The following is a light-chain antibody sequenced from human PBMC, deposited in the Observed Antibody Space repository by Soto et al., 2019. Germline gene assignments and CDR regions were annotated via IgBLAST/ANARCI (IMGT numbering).Light chain of an antibody. J-gene: IGKJ1*01. V-gene: IGKV3-20*01. CDR1: QSVSSSY. Sequence: EIVLTQSPGTLSLSPGERATLSCRASQSVSSSYLAWYQQKPGQAPRLLIYGAFSRATGIPDRFSGSGSGTAFTLTISRLEPEDFAVYYCHQYGSSKTFGQGTKVEIK. CDR2: GAF. CDR3: HQYGSSKT.